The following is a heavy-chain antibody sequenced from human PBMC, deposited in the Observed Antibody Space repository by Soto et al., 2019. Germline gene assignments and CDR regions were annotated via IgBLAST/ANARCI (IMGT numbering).Heavy chain of an antibody. J-gene: IGHJ4*02. V-gene: IGHV4-30-2*01. CDR3: ARGPPNTY. D-gene: IGHD2-8*01. Sequence: QLQLQESGSGLVKPSQTLSLTCAVSGDSISSGGYSWSWIRQPPGKGLEWIGYIYHSGSTYYNPSLKSRVTISVDRSKNQFSLKLSSVTAADTAVYYCARGPPNTYWGQGTLVTVSS. CDR1: GDSISSGGYS. CDR2: IYHSGST.